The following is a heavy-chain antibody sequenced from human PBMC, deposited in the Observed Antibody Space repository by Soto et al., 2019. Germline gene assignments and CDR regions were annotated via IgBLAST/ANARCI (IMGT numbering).Heavy chain of an antibody. D-gene: IGHD3-22*01. Sequence: PGGSLRLSCAASGFTFDDYAMHWVRQAPGKGLEWVSGISWNSGSIGYADSVKGRFTISRDNAKNSLYLQMNSLRAEDTALYYCAKDQQPMIVVATDAFDIWGQGTMVTVSS. J-gene: IGHJ3*02. CDR3: AKDQQPMIVVATDAFDI. CDR1: GFTFDDYA. V-gene: IGHV3-9*01. CDR2: ISWNSGSI.